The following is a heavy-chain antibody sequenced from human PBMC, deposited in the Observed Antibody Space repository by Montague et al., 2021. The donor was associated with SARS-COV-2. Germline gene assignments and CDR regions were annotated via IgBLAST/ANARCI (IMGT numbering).Heavy chain of an antibody. J-gene: IGHJ6*02. V-gene: IGHV6-1*01. D-gene: IGHD2/OR15-2a*01. CDR3: TSVREGNYNVMDV. Sequence: CAISGDSVASHSATWNWVRQAPSRGLECLGRTYYRSKWYNDYAVSVRGRVTINPDTSKNQFSLQLNSVTPEDTAIYYCTSVREGNYNVMDVWGQGTTVTVSS. CDR1: GDSVASHSAT. CDR2: TYYRSKWYN.